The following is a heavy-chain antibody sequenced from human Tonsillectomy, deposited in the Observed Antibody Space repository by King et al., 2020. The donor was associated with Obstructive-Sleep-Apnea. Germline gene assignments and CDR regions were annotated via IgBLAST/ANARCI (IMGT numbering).Heavy chain of an antibody. CDR3: ARGGYTYGIPTYFDS. CDR2: IYSSGNT. Sequence: QLQESGPGLVKPSETLSLTCTVSDGSISGDNWNLIRQPAGEGLEWIGRIYSSGNTNYNPSLKSRVTMSIDTSKNQFSLRLTSVTAADTDVYYCARGGYTYGIPTYFDSWGQGTLVTVSS. V-gene: IGHV4-4*07. CDR1: DGSISGDN. J-gene: IGHJ4*02. D-gene: IGHD5-18*01.